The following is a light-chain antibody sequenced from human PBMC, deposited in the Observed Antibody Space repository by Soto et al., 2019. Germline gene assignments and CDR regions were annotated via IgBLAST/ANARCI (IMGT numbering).Light chain of an antibody. Sequence: EIVLTQSPATLSLSPGERATLSCRASQSVSSYLAWYQQKPGQAPRLLIYGASTRATGIPARFSGSGSGKEFTLTISSLQSEDFAVYYCQQYNNWPPWTFGQGDQGGYQ. V-gene: IGKV3-15*01. CDR2: GAS. CDR3: QQYNNWPPWT. J-gene: IGKJ1*01. CDR1: QSVSSY.